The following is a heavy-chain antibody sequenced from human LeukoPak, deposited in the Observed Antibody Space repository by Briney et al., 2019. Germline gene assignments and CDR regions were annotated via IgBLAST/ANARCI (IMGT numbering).Heavy chain of an antibody. J-gene: IGHJ6*02. D-gene: IGHD3-3*02. CDR1: GDSISSGGYY. Sequence: SQTLSLTCTVSGDSISSGGYYWSWIRQHPGKGLEWIGYMYHSGSTNYNPSLKSRVTISLATSKKQFSLKLSSVTAADTAVYYCARVSIVYGMDVWGQGTTVTVSS. CDR2: MYHSGST. V-gene: IGHV4-61*08. CDR3: ARVSIVYGMDV.